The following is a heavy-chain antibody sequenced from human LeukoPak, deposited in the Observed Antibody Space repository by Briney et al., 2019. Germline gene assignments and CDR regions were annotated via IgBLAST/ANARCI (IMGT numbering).Heavy chain of an antibody. J-gene: IGHJ5*02. D-gene: IGHD2-15*01. CDR1: GVSIRIYY. CDR2: IYNSGST. V-gene: IGHV4-59*01. CDR3: GGVVVYPGATGLCFDP. Sequence: SQTLSLTCTVSGVSIRIYYWSWVRQPPGKGLEWIGYIYNSGSTNYNPSPKSRGTISEDTSKNQFSLELSSVTAADTAVYYCGGVVVYPGATGLCFDPWGQGTLVTVSS.